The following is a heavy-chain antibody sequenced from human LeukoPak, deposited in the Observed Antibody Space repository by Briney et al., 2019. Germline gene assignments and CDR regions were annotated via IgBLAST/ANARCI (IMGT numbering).Heavy chain of an antibody. CDR3: ARGLGSGSYFFN. V-gene: IGHV4-34*01. J-gene: IGHJ4*02. CDR2: INRGGDT. Sequence: SETLSLTCAVYGGSFSGYYWTWIRQSPGKGLEWIGEINRGGDTNYNPSLKSRVTISVDTSKTQFSLKLSSVTAADTAVYHCARGLGSGSYFFNWGQGTLVTVSS. CDR1: GGSFSGYY. D-gene: IGHD1-26*01.